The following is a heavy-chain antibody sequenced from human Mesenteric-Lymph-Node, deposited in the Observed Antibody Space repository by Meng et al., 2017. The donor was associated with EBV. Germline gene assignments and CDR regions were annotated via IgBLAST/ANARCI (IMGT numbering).Heavy chain of an antibody. CDR1: CDSTSSGSYS. V-gene: IGHV4-30-2*01. CDR2: IYHRGST. CDR3: ARVXXXYHGSGSYDWFDP. Sequence: VSGSGAVNPQHTLSLTCAVSCDSTSSGSYSWSWIRQPPGKGLEWIGYIYHRGSTYYNPSLKSRVTISVHRSKNQFSLKLSSVTAADTAVYXCARVXXXYHGSGSYDWFDPWGQGALVTVSS. D-gene: IGHD3-10*01. J-gene: IGHJ5*02.